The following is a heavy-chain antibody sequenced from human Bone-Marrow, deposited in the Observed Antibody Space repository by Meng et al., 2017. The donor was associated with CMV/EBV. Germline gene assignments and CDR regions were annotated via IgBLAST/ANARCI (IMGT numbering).Heavy chain of an antibody. CDR2: IKQDGSEK. CDR1: GYSISRGY. D-gene: IGHD3-16*01. V-gene: IGHV3-7*01. CDR3: ARVMGGDYVWGSSYYYYGMDV. J-gene: IGHJ6*02. Sequence: ETLSLTCTVSGYSISRGYFWGWIRQPPGKGLEWVANIKQDGSEKYYVDSVKGRFTISRDNAKNSLYLQMNSLRAEDTAVYYCARVMGGDYVWGSSYYYYGMDVWGQGTTVTVSS.